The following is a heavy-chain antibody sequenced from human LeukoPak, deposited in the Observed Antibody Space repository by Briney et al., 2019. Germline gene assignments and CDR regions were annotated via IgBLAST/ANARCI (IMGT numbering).Heavy chain of an antibody. V-gene: IGHV1-18*01. CDR1: VYTFTSYG. Sequence: APVQVSCKASVYTFTSYGISCVREAPGHGLEWMGWISAYNGNTNYAQKLRGRVTMTADTSTSTAYMELRSLRSDDTAVYYCGRDRGLSYFDYWGQGTLVTVSS. CDR3: GRDRGLSYFDY. D-gene: IGHD6-25*01. CDR2: ISAYNGNT. J-gene: IGHJ4*02.